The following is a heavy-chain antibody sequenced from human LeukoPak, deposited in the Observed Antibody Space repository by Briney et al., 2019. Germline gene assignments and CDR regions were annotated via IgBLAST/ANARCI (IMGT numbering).Heavy chain of an antibody. CDR2: IRGSGDWT. CDR1: GFTFGRYA. Sequence: GGSLRLSCAASGFTFGRYAMTWVRQAPGKGLEWVSAIRGSGDWTYYADSVKDRFTISRDNSKNTVYLQMNSLRADDTAVYYCTKARDGFGVDTIDYWGQGTLVTVSA. V-gene: IGHV3-23*01. D-gene: IGHD3-3*01. J-gene: IGHJ4*02. CDR3: TKARDGFGVDTIDY.